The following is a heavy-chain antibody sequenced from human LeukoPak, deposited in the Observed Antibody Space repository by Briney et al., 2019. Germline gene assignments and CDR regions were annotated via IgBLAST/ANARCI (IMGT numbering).Heavy chain of an antibody. J-gene: IGHJ4*02. Sequence: ASVKVSCKTSGYTFTSYGISWVRQAPGQGLEWMGWISSDNGDTHYAQKFQGRVTMTTDTSTSVAYMELRSLRSEDTAVYYCARDYDSSGPQKNYFDNWGQGVLVTVSS. CDR2: ISSDNGDT. CDR3: ARDYDSSGPQKNYFDN. D-gene: IGHD3-22*01. V-gene: IGHV1-18*01. CDR1: GYTFTSYG.